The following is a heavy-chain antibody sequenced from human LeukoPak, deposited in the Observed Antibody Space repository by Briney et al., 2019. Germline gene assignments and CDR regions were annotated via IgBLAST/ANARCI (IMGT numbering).Heavy chain of an antibody. V-gene: IGHV4-34*01. CDR1: DGSFSGYY. D-gene: IGHD6-19*01. CDR3: ARRRVAVAGDAFDI. CDR2: INHSGST. J-gene: IGHJ3*02. Sequence: SETLSLTCAVYDGSFSGYYWSWIRQPPGKGLEWIGEINHSGSTNYNPSLKSRVTISLDTSKSQFSLKVRYVTAADTAVYYCARRRVAVAGDAFDIWGQGTMVTVSS.